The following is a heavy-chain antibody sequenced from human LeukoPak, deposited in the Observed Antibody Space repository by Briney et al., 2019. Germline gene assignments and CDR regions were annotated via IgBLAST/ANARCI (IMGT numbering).Heavy chain of an antibody. CDR3: ARRNSPGGLFDP. Sequence: SETLSLTCTVSGGSISSYYWSWIRQPPGKGLEWIGYIYYSGSTNYNPSLKSRVTISVDTSKNQFSLKLSSVTAADTAVYYCARRNSPGGLFDPWGQGTLVTVSS. V-gene: IGHV4-59*08. CDR2: IYYSGST. J-gene: IGHJ5*02. D-gene: IGHD2-21*01. CDR1: GGSISSYY.